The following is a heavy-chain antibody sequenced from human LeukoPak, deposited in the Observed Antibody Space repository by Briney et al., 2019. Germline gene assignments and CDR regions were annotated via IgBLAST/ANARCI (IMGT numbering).Heavy chain of an antibody. CDR3: ARDGTGSGAFDI. D-gene: IGHD1-1*01. CDR1: GFTFSSYS. CDR2: ISSSSSYI. J-gene: IGHJ3*02. V-gene: IGHV3-21*01. Sequence: PGGSLRLSCAASGFTFSSYSMNWVRQAPGKGLEWVSSISSSSSYIYYADSVKGRFTISRDNAKNSLYLQMNSLRAEDTAVYYCARDGTGSGAFDIWGQGTMVTVSS.